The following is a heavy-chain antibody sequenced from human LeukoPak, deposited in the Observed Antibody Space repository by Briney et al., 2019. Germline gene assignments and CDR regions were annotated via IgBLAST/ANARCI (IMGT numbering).Heavy chain of an antibody. Sequence: SETLSLTCTVSGGSISSYYWSWIRQPPGKGLEWIGYIYYSGSTNYNPSLKSRVTISVDTSKNQFSLKLSSVTAADTAVYYCAREVTTGDYYFDYWGQGTLVTVSS. CDR1: GGSISSYY. V-gene: IGHV4-59*01. CDR2: IYYSGST. J-gene: IGHJ4*02. CDR3: AREVTTGDYYFDY. D-gene: IGHD4-17*01.